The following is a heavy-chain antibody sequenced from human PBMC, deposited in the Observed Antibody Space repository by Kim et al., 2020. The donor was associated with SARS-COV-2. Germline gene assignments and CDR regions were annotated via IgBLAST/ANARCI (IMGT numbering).Heavy chain of an antibody. CDR1: GFRFRPSF. D-gene: IGHD7-27*01. CDR3: ATDYWGSINY. J-gene: IGHJ4*02. V-gene: IGHV3-74*01. CDR2: INTDGSST. Sequence: GGSLRLSCAASGFRFRPSFLPFFLQAPGRGLVWVSRINTDGSSTYYADSVKGRFTISRDNVKNVLSLQMNSLRAEDTAVYYCATDYWGSINYWGQGTLVTVSS.